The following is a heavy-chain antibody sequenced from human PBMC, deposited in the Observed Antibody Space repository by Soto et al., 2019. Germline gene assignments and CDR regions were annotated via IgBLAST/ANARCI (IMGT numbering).Heavy chain of an antibody. CDR3: ATSFRYFDN. V-gene: IGHV3-23*01. J-gene: IGHJ4*02. D-gene: IGHD3-9*01. CDR1: GFTPTTTP. CDR2: ISGTASRT. Sequence: GGSLRLSCAGSGFTPTTTPLSWVRQPPGKGLEWVTTISGTASRTYYVDSVKGRFFISRDNSKNTVTLQMNNLTVDDTAVYYCATSFRYFDNWGQGTRVTVSS.